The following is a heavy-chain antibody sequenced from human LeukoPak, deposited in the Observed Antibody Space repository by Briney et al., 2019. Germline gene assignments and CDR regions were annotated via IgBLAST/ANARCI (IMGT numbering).Heavy chain of an antibody. D-gene: IGHD1-1*01. Sequence: SETLSLTCAVYGGSFSGYYWSWIRQPPGKGLEWIGEINHSGSTNYNPSLKSRVTISVDTSKNQFSLSLTSVTAADTAVYYCSRGNDGYYYYGMDVWGQGTTVTVSS. CDR1: GGSFSGYY. V-gene: IGHV4-34*03. CDR2: INHSGST. CDR3: SRGNDGYYYYGMDV. J-gene: IGHJ6*02.